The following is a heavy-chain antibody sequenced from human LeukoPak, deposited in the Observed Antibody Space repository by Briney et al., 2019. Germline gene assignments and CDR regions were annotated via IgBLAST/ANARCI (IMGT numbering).Heavy chain of an antibody. J-gene: IGHJ4*02. D-gene: IGHD4/OR15-4a*01. Sequence: GGSLRLSCAASGFTFSSYWMHWVRQAPGKGLVWVTFYADSVKGRFTISRDNAKNTLYLQMNSLRAEDTAMYYCAGERGAGWGQGTLVTVSS. CDR3: AGERGAG. CDR2: T. V-gene: IGHV3-74*01. CDR1: GFTFSSYW.